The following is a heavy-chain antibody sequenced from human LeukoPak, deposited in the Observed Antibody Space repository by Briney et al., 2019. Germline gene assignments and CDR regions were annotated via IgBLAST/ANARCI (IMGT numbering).Heavy chain of an antibody. Sequence: GGSLRLTCAASGFTFSSYGMHWVRQAPGKGLEWVAVISYDGSNKYYADSVKGRFTISRVNSKNTLYLQMFCLRARYTAVYYCAKDHSGWYVAPPGYWGQGTLVTVSS. J-gene: IGHJ4*02. V-gene: IGHV3-30*18. D-gene: IGHD6-19*01. CDR3: AKDHSGWYVAPPGY. CDR2: ISYDGSNK. CDR1: GFTFSSYG.